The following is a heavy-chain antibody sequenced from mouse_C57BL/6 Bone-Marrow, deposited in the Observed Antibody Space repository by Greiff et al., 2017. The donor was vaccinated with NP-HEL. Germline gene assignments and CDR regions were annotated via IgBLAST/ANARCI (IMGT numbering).Heavy chain of an antibody. Sequence: EVQLQQSGPELVKPGASVKISCKASGYTFTDYYMNWVKQSHGKSLEWIGDINPNNGGTSYNQKFKGKATLTVDKSSSTAYMELRSLTSEDSAVYYCARGKSNPTYWYFDVWGTGTTVTVSS. CDR3: ARGKSNPTYWYFDV. CDR1: GYTFTDYY. V-gene: IGHV1-26*01. CDR2: INPNNGGT. J-gene: IGHJ1*03. D-gene: IGHD2-5*01.